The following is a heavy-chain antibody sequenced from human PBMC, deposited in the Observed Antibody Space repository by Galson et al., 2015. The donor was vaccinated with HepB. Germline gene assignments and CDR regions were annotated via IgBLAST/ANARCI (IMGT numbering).Heavy chain of an antibody. V-gene: IGHV1-69*13. CDR2: IIPIFGPA. Sequence: SVKVSCKASGGTFSSHAITWVRQAPGQGLGWVGGIIPIFGPANYAQKFQGRVTITADESTSTAYMELSSLRSEDTAVYYCARSCSSTSCYTSDAFDIWGQGTMVTVSS. CDR1: GGTFSSHA. D-gene: IGHD2-2*02. CDR3: ARSCSSTSCYTSDAFDI. J-gene: IGHJ3*02.